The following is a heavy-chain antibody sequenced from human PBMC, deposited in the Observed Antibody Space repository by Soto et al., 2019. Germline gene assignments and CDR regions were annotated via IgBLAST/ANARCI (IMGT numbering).Heavy chain of an antibody. CDR3: GRAVSSMTTVTPLFDY. CDR2: IYYSGST. CDR1: GGSISSYY. V-gene: IGHV4-59*01. D-gene: IGHD4-17*01. J-gene: IGHJ4*02. Sequence: SETLSLTCTVSGGSISSYYLSWIRQPPGKGLEWIGYIYYSGSTNYNPSLKSRVTISVDTSKNQFSLKLSSVTAADTAVYYCGRAVSSMTTVTPLFDYWGQGTLVTVSS.